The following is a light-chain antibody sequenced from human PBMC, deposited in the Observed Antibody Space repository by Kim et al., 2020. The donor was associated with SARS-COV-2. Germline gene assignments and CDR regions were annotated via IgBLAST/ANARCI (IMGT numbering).Light chain of an antibody. Sequence: DIEMTQSPSSLSASVGDRVTVTCRASQNINNFLNWYQQKPGKAPEVLIYAASNLQTGVPSRFSGSGSGTDFTLTINSLQPEDFATYYCQQNYNTPRTFGQGTKVDIK. CDR2: AAS. CDR3: QQNYNTPRT. V-gene: IGKV1-39*01. J-gene: IGKJ1*01. CDR1: QNINNF.